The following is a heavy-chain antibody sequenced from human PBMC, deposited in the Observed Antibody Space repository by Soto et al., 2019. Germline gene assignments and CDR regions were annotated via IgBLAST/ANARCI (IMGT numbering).Heavy chain of an antibody. CDR3: AGMLDHYYFAY. CDR2: IIPIFGTA. Sequence: QVQLVQSGAEVKKPGSSVKVSCKASGGTFSSYAISWVRQAPGQGLEWMGGIIPIFGTADYAQKFQGRVTITADESTSTAYMEPSSLRSADTAVYCCAGMLDHYYFAYWGQGTLVTVSS. V-gene: IGHV1-69*12. J-gene: IGHJ4*02. CDR1: GGTFSSYA. D-gene: IGHD1-1*01.